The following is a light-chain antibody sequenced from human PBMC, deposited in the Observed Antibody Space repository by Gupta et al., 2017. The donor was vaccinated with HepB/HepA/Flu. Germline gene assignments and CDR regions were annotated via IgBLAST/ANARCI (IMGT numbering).Light chain of an antibody. CDR3: LSGDEDNPKV. Sequence: SYDLTQLRWVSVSPGQTSRTPCSGDVLRENDADWYQQKPGQAPELVIYEDSERYPGIPERFAGSTSGNTTTLTISRDLTEDEAYYYWLSGDEDNPKVFGGGTKLTVL. V-gene: IGLV3-22*01. CDR1: VLREND. CDR2: EDS. J-gene: IGLJ2*01.